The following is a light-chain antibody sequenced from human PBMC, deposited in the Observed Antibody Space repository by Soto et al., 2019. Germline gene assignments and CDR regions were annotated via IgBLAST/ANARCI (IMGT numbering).Light chain of an antibody. Sequence: QSALTQPASVSGSRGQSITMSCTGASSDVGSSKYVSWYQHHPGKGPKLMIYEVSKRPSGVSARFSGAKSGSTASLTISGLQAEDEADYYCSSYTSSNIILFGGGTKVTVL. CDR2: EVS. CDR3: SSYTSSNIIL. J-gene: IGLJ2*01. V-gene: IGLV2-14*01. CDR1: SSDVGSSKY.